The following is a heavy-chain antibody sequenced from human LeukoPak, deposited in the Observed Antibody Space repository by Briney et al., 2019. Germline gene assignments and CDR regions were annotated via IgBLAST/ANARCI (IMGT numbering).Heavy chain of an antibody. CDR3: ARDFRAGGFDY. J-gene: IGHJ4*02. CDR2: IYYSGST. D-gene: IGHD3-10*01. V-gene: IGHV4-59*01. Sequence: PSQTLSLTCTVSGGSISSYYWSWIRQPPGKGLEWFGYIYYSGSTNYNPSLKSRVTISVDTSKNQFSLKLSSVTAADTAVYYCARDFRAGGFDYWGQGTLVTVSS. CDR1: GGSISSYY.